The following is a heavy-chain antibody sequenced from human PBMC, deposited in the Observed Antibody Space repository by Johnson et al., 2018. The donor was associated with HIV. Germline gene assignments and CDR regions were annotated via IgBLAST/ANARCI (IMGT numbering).Heavy chain of an antibody. V-gene: IGHV3-66*01. CDR2: INTGGST. CDR3: AKDVGNYWPDSFDI. Sequence: MQLVESGGGLVQPGGSLRLSCAASGFTFSSYWMHWVRQAPGKGLEWVSLINTGGSTYYADSVKGRFTISRDNAKNSLYLQMNSLRDEDTAVYYCAKDVGNYWPDSFDIWGQGTMVTVSS. J-gene: IGHJ3*02. D-gene: IGHD3-22*01. CDR1: GFTFSSYW.